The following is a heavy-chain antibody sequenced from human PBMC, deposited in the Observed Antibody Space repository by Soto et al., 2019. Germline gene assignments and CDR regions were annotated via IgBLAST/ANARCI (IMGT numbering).Heavy chain of an antibody. CDR3: ARERGQWLAHFDY. D-gene: IGHD6-19*01. CDR1: GYSISSGYY. CDR2: IYHSGST. V-gene: IGHV4-38-2*02. Sequence: PSETLSLTCAVSGYSISSGYYWGWIRQPPGKGLEWIGSIYHSGSTYYNPSLKSRVTISVDTSKNQFSLKPSSVTAADTAVYYCARERGQWLAHFDYWGQGTLVTVSS. J-gene: IGHJ4*02.